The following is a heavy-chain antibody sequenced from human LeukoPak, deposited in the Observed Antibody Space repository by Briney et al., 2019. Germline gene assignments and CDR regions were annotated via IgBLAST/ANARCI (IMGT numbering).Heavy chain of an antibody. J-gene: IGHJ4*02. V-gene: IGHV4-34*01. CDR3: ATDESGAIDY. Sequence: PSETLSLTCAVYGGSFSGYYWSWIRQPPGKGLEWIGEVNHSGSTNYNPSLKSRVTISVDTSKNQFSLKLSSVTAADTVVYYCATDESGAIDYWGQGTLVTVSS. CDR2: VNHSGST. CDR1: GGSFSGYY.